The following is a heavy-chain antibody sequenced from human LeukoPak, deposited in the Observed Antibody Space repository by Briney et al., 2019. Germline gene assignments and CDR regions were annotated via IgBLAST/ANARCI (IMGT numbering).Heavy chain of an antibody. J-gene: IGHJ4*02. CDR1: GFTFSSYG. V-gene: IGHV3-23*01. D-gene: IGHD3-22*01. Sequence: GGSLRLSCAASGFTFSSYGMSWVRQAPGKGLEWVSAISGSGGSTYYADSVKGRFTISRDNSKNTLYLQVNSLRAEDTAVYYCAKVIYDSSGPYYFDYWGQGTLVTVSS. CDR3: AKVIYDSSGPYYFDY. CDR2: ISGSGGST.